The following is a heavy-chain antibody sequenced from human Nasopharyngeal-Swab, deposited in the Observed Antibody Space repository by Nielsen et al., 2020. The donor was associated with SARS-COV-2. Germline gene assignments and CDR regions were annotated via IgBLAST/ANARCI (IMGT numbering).Heavy chain of an antibody. D-gene: IGHD3-3*01. CDR1: GYTFTGYY. V-gene: IGHV1-2*04. J-gene: IGHJ6*03. CDR3: ARGPYYDFWSGYSSYYYMDV. CDR2: INPNSGGT. Sequence: ASVKVSCKASGYTFTGYYMHWVRQAPGQGLEWMGWINPNSGGTNYAQKFQGWVTMTRGTSISTAYMELSRLRSGDTAVYYCARGPYYDFWSGYSSYYYMDVWGKGTTVTVSS.